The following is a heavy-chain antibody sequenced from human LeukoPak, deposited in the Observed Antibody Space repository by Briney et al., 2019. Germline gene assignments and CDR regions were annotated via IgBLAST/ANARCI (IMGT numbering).Heavy chain of an antibody. Sequence: GGSLRLSCAASGFTFSSYVMHWVRQAPGKGLEWVAVISYDGSNKYYADSVKGRFTISRDNSKNTLYLQMNSLRAEDTAVYYCAGMGYDYGDYVGSDYWGQGTLVTVSS. CDR1: GFTFSSYV. D-gene: IGHD4-17*01. V-gene: IGHV3-30*04. CDR2: ISYDGSNK. CDR3: AGMGYDYGDYVGSDY. J-gene: IGHJ4*02.